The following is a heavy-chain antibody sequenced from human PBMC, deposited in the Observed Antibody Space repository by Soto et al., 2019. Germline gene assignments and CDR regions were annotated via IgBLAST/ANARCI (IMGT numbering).Heavy chain of an antibody. Sequence: QVQLVQSGSEVKTPGSSVKVSCKASGGTFSSYAISWVRQAPGQGLEWMGGIIPICGTANYAQTCQGRVTITAEESTSTAYMELSSLRSEDTAVYYCARAPSESGGYVGIYYGMAVCGQGTTVTVSS. D-gene: IGHD5-12*01. V-gene: IGHV1-69*01. CDR1: GGTFSSYA. CDR2: IIPICGTA. J-gene: IGHJ6*02. CDR3: ARAPSESGGYVGIYYGMAV.